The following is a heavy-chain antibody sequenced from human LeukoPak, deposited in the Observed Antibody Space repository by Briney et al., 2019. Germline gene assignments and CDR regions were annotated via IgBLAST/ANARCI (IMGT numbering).Heavy chain of an antibody. CDR3: ARHRGSGSPYFDY. D-gene: IGHD3-10*01. V-gene: IGHV4-59*08. CDR2: IYSSGST. Sequence: SETLSLTCTVSGDSINNYYWSWIRQTPGKGLEWIGYIYSSGSTKYNPSLKSRVTISVDTSKNQFSLKLSSVTAADTAVYYCARHRGSGSPYFDYWGQGTLVTVSS. CDR1: GDSINNYY. J-gene: IGHJ4*02.